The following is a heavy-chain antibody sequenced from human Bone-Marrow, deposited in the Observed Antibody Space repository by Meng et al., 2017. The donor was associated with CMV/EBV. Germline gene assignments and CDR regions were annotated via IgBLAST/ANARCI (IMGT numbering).Heavy chain of an antibody. V-gene: IGHV1-18*01. CDR2: INSNNGET. D-gene: IGHD2-2*01. CDR3: ARSLLSGIVVVPAADY. Sequence: ASVKVSCKASGYTFTSYGISWVRQAPGQGLEWMGWINSNNGETKYVQKLQGRVTMTTEPSTSTAYMEPRSLRTDDAAVYYCARSLLSGIVVVPAADYWGQGTLVTVSS. CDR1: GYTFTSYG. J-gene: IGHJ4*02.